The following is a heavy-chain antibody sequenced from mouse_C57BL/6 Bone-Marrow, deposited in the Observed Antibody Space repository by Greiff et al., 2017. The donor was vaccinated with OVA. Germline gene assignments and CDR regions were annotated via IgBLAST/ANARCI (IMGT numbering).Heavy chain of an antibody. J-gene: IGHJ2*01. V-gene: IGHV14-4*01. CDR1: GFNIKDDY. Sequence: VQLQQPGAELVRPGASVKLSCTASGFNIKDDYMHWVKERPEQGLEWIGWIDPENGDPEYASKFQGKATITADTSSKTVYLHLSSLTSEDTAVYYCTTYRYWGQGTTLTVSS. CDR2: IDPENGDP. CDR3: TTYRY.